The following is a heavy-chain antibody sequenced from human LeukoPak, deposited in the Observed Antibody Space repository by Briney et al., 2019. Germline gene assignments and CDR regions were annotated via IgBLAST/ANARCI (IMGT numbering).Heavy chain of an antibody. D-gene: IGHD5-12*01. Sequence: GGSLRLSCAASGFTFSSYAMSWVRQAPGKGLEWVSAISGSGGSTNYADSVKGRFTISRDNSKNTLYLQMNSLRAEDTAVYYCTRGYGGDPTTTYSGYDDWGQGTLVTVSS. CDR2: ISGSGGST. J-gene: IGHJ4*02. CDR1: GFTFSSYA. CDR3: TRGYGGDPTTTYSGYDD. V-gene: IGHV3-23*01.